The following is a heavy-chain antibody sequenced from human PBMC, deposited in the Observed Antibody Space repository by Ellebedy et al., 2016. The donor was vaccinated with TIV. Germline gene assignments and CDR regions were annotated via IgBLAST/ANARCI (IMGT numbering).Heavy chain of an antibody. V-gene: IGHV3-11*06. CDR2: ISSSSSYT. J-gene: IGHJ4*02. CDR3: ARSIGISPPHYFDY. Sequence: PGGSLRLSCAASGFTFSDYYMSWIRQAPGKGLEWVSYISSSSSYTNYADSVKGRFTISRDNAKNSLYLQMNSLRAEDTAVYYCARSIGISPPHYFDYWGQGTLVTVSS. CDR1: GFTFSDYY.